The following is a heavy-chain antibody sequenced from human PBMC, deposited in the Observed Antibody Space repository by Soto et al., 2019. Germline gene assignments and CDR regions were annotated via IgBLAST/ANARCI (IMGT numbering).Heavy chain of an antibody. D-gene: IGHD4-4*01. CDR2: IIPIFGTA. CDR3: ASHDYSKYYYYGMDV. J-gene: IGHJ6*02. CDR1: GGTFSSYA. Sequence: GASVKVSCKASGGTFSSYAISWVRQAPGQGLEWMGGIIPIFGTANYAQKFQGRVTITADESTSTAYMELSSLRSEDTAVYYCASHDYSKYYYYGMDVWGQGTTVTVSS. V-gene: IGHV1-69*13.